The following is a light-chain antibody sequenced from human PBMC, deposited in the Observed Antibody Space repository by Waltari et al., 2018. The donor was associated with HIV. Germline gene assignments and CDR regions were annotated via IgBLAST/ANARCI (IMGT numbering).Light chain of an antibody. V-gene: IGLV2-11*01. CDR3: CSYAGSYWV. CDR2: DVS. CDR1: SSDVGAYNY. Sequence: QSALTQPRSVSGSPGQSVTISCTGTSSDVGAYNYVSWYQQHPGKAPKLMIYDVSKRPSGVPDRFSGSKSGNTASLTISGLQAEDEADYYCCSYAGSYWVFGGGTKLTVL. J-gene: IGLJ3*02.